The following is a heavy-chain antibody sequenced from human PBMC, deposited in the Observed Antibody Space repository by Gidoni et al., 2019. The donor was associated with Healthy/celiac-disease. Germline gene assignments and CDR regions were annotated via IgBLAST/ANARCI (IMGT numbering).Heavy chain of an antibody. Sequence: QITLKESGPTLVKPTQTLTLTCTFSGISLSTSGVGVGWIRQPPGKALEWLALIYWDDDKRYSPSLKSRLTITKDPSKHQVVLTMTNMDPVDTATYYCAHAYIVGATSLDFDYWGQGTLVTVSS. CDR3: AHAYIVGATSLDFDY. V-gene: IGHV2-5*02. J-gene: IGHJ4*02. CDR1: GISLSTSGVG. CDR2: IYWDDDK. D-gene: IGHD1-26*01.